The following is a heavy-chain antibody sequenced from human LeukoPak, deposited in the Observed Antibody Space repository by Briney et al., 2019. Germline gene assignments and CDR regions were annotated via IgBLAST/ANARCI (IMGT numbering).Heavy chain of an antibody. V-gene: IGHV3-21*01. Sequence: GGSLRLSCAASGFTFSSYSMNWVRQAPGKGLEWVSSISSSSSYIYYADSVKGRFTISRDNAKNSLYLQMNSLRAEDTAVYYCARDRGAWYCSGGSCYSYQFDYWGQGTLVIVSS. D-gene: IGHD2-15*01. CDR2: ISSSSSYI. J-gene: IGHJ4*02. CDR1: GFTFSSYS. CDR3: ARDRGAWYCSGGSCYSYQFDY.